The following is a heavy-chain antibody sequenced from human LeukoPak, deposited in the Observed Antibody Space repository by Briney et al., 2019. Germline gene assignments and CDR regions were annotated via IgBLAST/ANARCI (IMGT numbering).Heavy chain of an antibody. CDR2: IYTSGST. CDR3: ARAILYDSSGYTRFDP. CDR1: GGSISSYY. Sequence: SETLSLTCTVSGGSISSYYWSWIRQPAGKGLEWIGRIYTSGSTNYNPSLKSRVTISVDTSKNQFSLKLSSVTAADTAVYYCARAILYDSSGYTRFDPWGQGTLVTVSS. D-gene: IGHD3-22*01. J-gene: IGHJ5*02. V-gene: IGHV4-4*07.